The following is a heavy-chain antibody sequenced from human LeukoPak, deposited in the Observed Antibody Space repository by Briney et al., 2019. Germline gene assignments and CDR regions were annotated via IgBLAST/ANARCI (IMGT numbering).Heavy chain of an antibody. CDR3: ARDKGGRPPPYYYYMDV. J-gene: IGHJ6*03. CDR2: IIPIFGTA. D-gene: IGHD6-6*01. CDR1: GGTFSSYA. Sequence: SVKVSCKASGGTFSSYAISWVRQAPGQGLEWMGGIIPIFGTANYAQKFQGRVTITTDESTSTAYMELSSLRSEDTAVYYCARDKGGRPPPYYYYMDVWGKGTTVTVSS. V-gene: IGHV1-69*05.